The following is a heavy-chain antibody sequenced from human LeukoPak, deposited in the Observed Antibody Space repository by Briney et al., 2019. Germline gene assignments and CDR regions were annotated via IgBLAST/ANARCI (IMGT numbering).Heavy chain of an antibody. V-gene: IGHV4-38-2*02. CDR2: IYYSGST. D-gene: IGHD6-13*01. CDR3: ARDRPVYSSSSEAYMDV. CDR1: GYSISSGYY. J-gene: IGHJ6*03. Sequence: ASETLSLTCSVSGYSISSGYYWGWIRQPPGKGLEWIGSIYYSGSTYYNPSLKSRVTISVDTSKNQFSLKLSSVTAADTAVYYCARDRPVYSSSSEAYMDVWGKGTTVTVSS.